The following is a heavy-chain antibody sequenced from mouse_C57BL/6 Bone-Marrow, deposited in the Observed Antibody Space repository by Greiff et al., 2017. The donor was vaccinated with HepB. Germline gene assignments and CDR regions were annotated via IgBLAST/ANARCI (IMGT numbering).Heavy chain of an antibody. CDR3: AGYDAYFDY. V-gene: IGHV1-81*01. Sequence: VKVVESGAELARPGASVKLSCKASGYTFTSYGISWVKQRTGQGLEWIGEIYPRSGNTYYNEKFKGKATLTADKSSSTAYMELRSLTSEDSAVYFCAGYDAYFDYWGQGTTLTVSS. CDR2: IYPRSGNT. D-gene: IGHD2-3*01. J-gene: IGHJ2*01. CDR1: GYTFTSYG.